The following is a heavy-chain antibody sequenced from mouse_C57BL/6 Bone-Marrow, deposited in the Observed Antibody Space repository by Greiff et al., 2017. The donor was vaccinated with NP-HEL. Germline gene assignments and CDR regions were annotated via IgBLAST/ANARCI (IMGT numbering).Heavy chain of an antibody. V-gene: IGHV1-15*01. J-gene: IGHJ4*01. CDR2: IDPETGGT. CDR3: TLPYYYAMDY. Sequence: QVQLKQSGAELVRPGASVTLSCKASGYTFTDYEMHWVKQTPVHGLEWIGAIDPETGGTAYNQKFKGKAILTADKSSSTAYMELRSLTSEDSAVYYCTLPYYYAMDYWGQGTSVTVSS. CDR1: GYTFTDYE. D-gene: IGHD5-5*01.